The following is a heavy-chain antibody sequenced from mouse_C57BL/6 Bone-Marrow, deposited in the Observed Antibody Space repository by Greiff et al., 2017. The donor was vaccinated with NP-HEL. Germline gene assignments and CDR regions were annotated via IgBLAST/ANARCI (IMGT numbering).Heavy chain of an antibody. J-gene: IGHJ1*03. D-gene: IGHD2-1*01. Sequence: EVQLQQSGAELVRPGASVMLSCKASGFNIKDDYMPWVKQRPEQGLEWIGWIDPENGDTEYASKFQGKATITADTSSNTAYLQLSSLTSEDTAVFYCTYSDWYFDVWGTGTTVTVSS. CDR3: TYSDWYFDV. CDR2: IDPENGDT. V-gene: IGHV14-4*01. CDR1: GFNIKDDY.